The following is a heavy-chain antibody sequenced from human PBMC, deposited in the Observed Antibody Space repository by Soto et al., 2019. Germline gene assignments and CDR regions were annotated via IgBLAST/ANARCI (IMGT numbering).Heavy chain of an antibody. D-gene: IGHD6-19*01. CDR2: IYPGDSDT. CDR3: ARLKIAVAGPSGWFDP. CDR1: GYSFTSYW. J-gene: IGHJ5*02. V-gene: IGHV5-51*01. Sequence: PGESLKISFKGSGYSFTSYWIGWVRQMPGKGLEWMGIIYPGDSDTRYSPSFQGQVTISADKSISTAYLQWSSLKASDTAMYYCARLKIAVAGPSGWFDPWGQGTLVTVSS.